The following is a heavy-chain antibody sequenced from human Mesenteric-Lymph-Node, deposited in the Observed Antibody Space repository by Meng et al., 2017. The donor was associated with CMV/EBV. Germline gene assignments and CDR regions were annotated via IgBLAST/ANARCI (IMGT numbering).Heavy chain of an antibody. CDR1: GGYISSCGSY. J-gene: IGHJ4*02. CDR2: IYYSGST. V-gene: IGHV4-31*02. D-gene: IGHD4-23*01. Sequence: SGGYISSCGSYWSWIRQHPGNGLEWIGYIYYSGSTYYNPSLKSRVTISVDTSKNQFSLKLSSVTAADTAVYYCARAKGGNRDNYFDYWGQGTLVTVSS. CDR3: ARAKGGNRDNYFDY.